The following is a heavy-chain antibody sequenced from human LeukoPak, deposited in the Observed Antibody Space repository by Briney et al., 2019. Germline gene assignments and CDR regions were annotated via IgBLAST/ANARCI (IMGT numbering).Heavy chain of an antibody. J-gene: IGHJ4*02. D-gene: IGHD6-19*01. CDR2: IRGPATST. CDR1: GFTFSNVW. Sequence: GGSLRLSCAASGFTFSNVWMNWVRQAPGKGLEWVSAIRGPATSTYYADSVKGRFTISRDNSKNTLYLEMNSLRAEDTAIYYCAKDFLRWGSGWSGGLDYWGQGTLVTVSS. V-gene: IGHV3-23*01. CDR3: AKDFLRWGSGWSGGLDY.